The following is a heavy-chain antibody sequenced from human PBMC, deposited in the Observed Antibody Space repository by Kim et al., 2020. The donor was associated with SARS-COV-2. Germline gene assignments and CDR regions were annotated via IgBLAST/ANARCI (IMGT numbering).Heavy chain of an antibody. CDR1: GYTFTSYY. D-gene: IGHD6-19*01. V-gene: IGHV1-46*01. J-gene: IGHJ4*02. Sequence: ASVKVSCKASGYTFTSYYMHWVRQAPGQGLEWMGIINPSGGSTSYAQKFQGRVIMTRDTSTSTVYMELSSLRSEDTAVYYCARAFGEQWLGLTPDYWGQGTLVTVSS. CDR2: INPSGGST. CDR3: ARAFGEQWLGLTPDY.